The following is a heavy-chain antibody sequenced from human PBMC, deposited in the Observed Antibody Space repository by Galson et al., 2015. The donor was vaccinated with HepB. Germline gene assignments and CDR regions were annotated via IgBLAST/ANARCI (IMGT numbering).Heavy chain of an antibody. J-gene: IGHJ4*02. D-gene: IGHD3-9*01. V-gene: IGHV1-46*01. CDR1: GYTFTNYY. CDR2: IKPSDGST. Sequence: SVKVSCKASGYTFTNYYMHWVRQAPGQGLEWMGMIKPSDGSTDYAQNFQARVTMTRDNSTNTMYMELSSLKSEDTAVYYCARDGDILTCYYPPCCLNFWGQGTMVTVSS. CDR3: ARDGDILTCYYPPCCLNF.